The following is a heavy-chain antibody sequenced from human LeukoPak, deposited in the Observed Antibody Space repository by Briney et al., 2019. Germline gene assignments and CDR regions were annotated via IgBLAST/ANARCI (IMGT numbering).Heavy chain of an antibody. V-gene: IGHV3-7*04. CDR3: ARAYCSSTSCPKEIYYYYYYMDV. Sequence: PGGSLRLSCAASGFTFSSYWMSLVRQAPGKGLEWVANIKQDGSEKYYVDSVKGRFTISRDNAKNSLYLQMNSLRAEDTAVYYCARAYCSSTSCPKEIYYYYYYMDVWGKGTTVTVSS. CDR2: IKQDGSEK. D-gene: IGHD2-2*01. J-gene: IGHJ6*03. CDR1: GFTFSSYW.